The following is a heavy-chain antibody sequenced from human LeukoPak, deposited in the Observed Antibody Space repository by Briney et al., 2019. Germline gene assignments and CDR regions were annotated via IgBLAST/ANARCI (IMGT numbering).Heavy chain of an antibody. CDR3: ARDSSSWAGHYYYMDF. V-gene: IGHV4-59*01. CDR2: IYYSGST. CDR1: GGSISSYY. J-gene: IGHJ6*03. Sequence: PSETLSLTCTVSGGSISSYYWSWIRQPPGKGLEWIGYIYYSGSTNYNPSLKSRVTISVDTSKNQFSLKLSSVTAADTAVYHCARDSSSWAGHYYYMDFWGKGTTVTVSS. D-gene: IGHD6-13*01.